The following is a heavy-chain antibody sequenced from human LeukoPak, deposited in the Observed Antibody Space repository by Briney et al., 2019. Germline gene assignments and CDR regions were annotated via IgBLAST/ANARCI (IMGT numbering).Heavy chain of an antibody. CDR1: GFTFSTYA. Sequence: TGGSLRLSCAASGFTFSTYAMTGVRQAPGKGLNWVSHFGGSGGTIYYADSVRGRFTISRDNSKNTLYLQMNSLRAEDTAVYYCAKSDCGGDCHLLDYWGQGTLVTVSS. J-gene: IGHJ4*02. D-gene: IGHD2-21*02. CDR3: AKSDCGGDCHLLDY. V-gene: IGHV3-23*01. CDR2: FGGSGGTI.